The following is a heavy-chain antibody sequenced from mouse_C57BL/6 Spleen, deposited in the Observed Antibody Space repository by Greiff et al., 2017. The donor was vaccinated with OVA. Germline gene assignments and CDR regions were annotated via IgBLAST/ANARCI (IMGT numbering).Heavy chain of an antibody. D-gene: IGHD2-1*01. CDR2: IYPGSGNT. Sequence: VQLQQSGAELVRPGASVKLSCKASGYTFTDYYINWVKQRPGQGLEWIARIYPGSGNTYYNEKFKGKAPLTAEKSSSTAYMQLSSLTSEDSAVYFCARRGGNYVGAMDYWGQETSVTVSS. CDR3: ARRGGNYVGAMDY. V-gene: IGHV1-76*01. CDR1: GYTFTDYY. J-gene: IGHJ4*01.